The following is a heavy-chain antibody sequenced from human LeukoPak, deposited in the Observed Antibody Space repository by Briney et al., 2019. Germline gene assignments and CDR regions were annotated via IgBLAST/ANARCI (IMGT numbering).Heavy chain of an antibody. CDR2: IYYSGST. CDR1: GGSISSYY. CDR3: ARFPPLTTVVTPPTNWFDP. J-gene: IGHJ5*02. V-gene: IGHV4-59*01. Sequence: PSETLSLTCTVSGGSISSYYWSWIRQPPGKGLEWIGYIYYSGSTNYNPSLKSRVTISVDTSKNRFSLKLSSVTAADTAVYYCARFPPLTTVVTPPTNWFDPWGQGTLVTVSS. D-gene: IGHD4-23*01.